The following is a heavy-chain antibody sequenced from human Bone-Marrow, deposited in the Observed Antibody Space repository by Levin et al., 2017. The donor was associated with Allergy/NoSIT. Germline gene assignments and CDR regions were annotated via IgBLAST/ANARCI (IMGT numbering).Heavy chain of an antibody. CDR2: ISNSGSTT. D-gene: IGHD1-26*01. V-gene: IGHV3-48*03. CDR3: ARDFFQWELSLLRNGRRDYGLDV. CDR1: GFTFSSYE. Sequence: PGGSLRLSCAASGFTFSSYEMNWVRQVPGKGLEWISYISNSGSTTYYADSVKGRFTISRDNAKNSLYLQMNSLRAEDTALYYCARDFFQWELSLLRNGRRDYGLDVWGQGTTVTVSS. J-gene: IGHJ6*02.